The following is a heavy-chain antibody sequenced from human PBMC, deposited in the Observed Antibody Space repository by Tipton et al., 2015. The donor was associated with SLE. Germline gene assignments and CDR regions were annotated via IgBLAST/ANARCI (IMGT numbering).Heavy chain of an antibody. J-gene: IGHJ4*02. CDR1: RFTFSSYA. Sequence: GSLRLSCAASRFTFSSYAMHWVRQAPGKGLEWVAFIRFDGGDDSYADSVKGRFTISRDNSKNTLYLQMNSLRAEDTAVYYCAKGEYGGHDYGLDYWGQGALVTVSS. CDR3: AKGEYGGHDYGLDY. D-gene: IGHD5-12*01. V-gene: IGHV3-30*02. CDR2: IRFDGGDD.